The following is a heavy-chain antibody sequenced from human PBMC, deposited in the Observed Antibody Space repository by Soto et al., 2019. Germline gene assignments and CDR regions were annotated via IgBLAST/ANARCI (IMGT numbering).Heavy chain of an antibody. CDR3: ARETDILTAAGGFDP. J-gene: IGHJ5*02. D-gene: IGHD3-9*01. CDR2: IYYSGST. Sequence: SETLSLTCTVSGGSVSSGSYYWSWIRQPPGKGLEWIGYIYYSGSTNYNPSLKSRVTISVDTSKNQFSLKLSSVTAADTAVYYCARETDILTAAGGFDPWGQGTLVTSPQ. V-gene: IGHV4-61*01. CDR1: GGSVSSGSYY.